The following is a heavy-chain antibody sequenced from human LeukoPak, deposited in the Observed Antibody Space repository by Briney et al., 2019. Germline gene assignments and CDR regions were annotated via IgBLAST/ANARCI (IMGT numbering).Heavy chain of an antibody. CDR3: ARDRAGSYYTFDI. Sequence: KASETLSLTCTVSGGSISNYFWSWIRQSPGKGLEWIGYISDSGSTNYNPSLKSRITISRDPSKNQISLEMKSVTAADTAVYYCARDRAGSYYTFDIWGQGTMVTVSS. J-gene: IGHJ3*02. D-gene: IGHD1-26*01. CDR1: GGSISNYF. V-gene: IGHV4-59*01. CDR2: ISDSGST.